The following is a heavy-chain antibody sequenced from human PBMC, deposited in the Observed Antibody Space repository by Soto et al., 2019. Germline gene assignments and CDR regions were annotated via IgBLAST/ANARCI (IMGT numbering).Heavy chain of an antibody. CDR1: GYTFTSYG. CDR3: ARDRQQLISWFDP. D-gene: IGHD6-13*01. CDR2: INPSGGST. V-gene: IGHV1-46*01. J-gene: IGHJ5*02. Sequence: ASVKVSCKASGYTFTSYGISWVRQAPGQGLEWMGWINPSGGSTSYAQKFQGRVTMTRDTSTSTVYMELSSLRSEDTAVYYCARDRQQLISWFDPWGQGTLVTVSS.